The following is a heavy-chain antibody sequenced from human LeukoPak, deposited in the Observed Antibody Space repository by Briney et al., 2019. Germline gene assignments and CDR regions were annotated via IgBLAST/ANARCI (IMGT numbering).Heavy chain of an antibody. D-gene: IGHD3-16*01. Sequence: PGRSLRLSCAASGFTFSSYAMHWVRQAPGKGLEWLAVISYDGTNKYYADSVKGRFTISRDNSKNTLYLQMNSLRDEDTALYYCARDQGSLPVWFYYYMDVWGSGTTVTVSS. V-gene: IGHV3-30*01. J-gene: IGHJ6*03. CDR3: ARDQGSLPVWFYYYMDV. CDR1: GFTFSSYA. CDR2: ISYDGTNK.